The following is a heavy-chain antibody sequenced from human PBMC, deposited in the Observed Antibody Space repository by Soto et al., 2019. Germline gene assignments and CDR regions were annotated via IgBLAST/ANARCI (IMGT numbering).Heavy chain of an antibody. J-gene: IGHJ4*02. D-gene: IGHD1-1*01. Sequence: QVHLVQSGAEVKKPGASVKVSCKASGYTFTRYGITWVRQAPGQGLEWMGWISAHNGNTDYAQKLQGRVIVTRDTSTSTAYMELRRLISDDTAVYYCPRVRYGDYWGQGALVTVSS. CDR2: ISAHNGNT. V-gene: IGHV1-18*01. CDR3: PRVRYGDY. CDR1: GYTFTRYG.